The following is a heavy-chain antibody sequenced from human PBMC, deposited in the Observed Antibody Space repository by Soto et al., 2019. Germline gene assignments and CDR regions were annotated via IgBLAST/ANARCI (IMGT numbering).Heavy chain of an antibody. CDR1: GYTLTELS. Sequence: ASVKVSCKVSGYTLTELSMHWVRQAPGKGLEWMGGFDPEDGETIYAQKFQGRVTMTEDTSTDTAYMELSSLRSEDTAVYYCATLDCSGGSCYPGRYMDVWGKGTTVTVSS. V-gene: IGHV1-24*01. D-gene: IGHD2-15*01. J-gene: IGHJ6*03. CDR2: FDPEDGET. CDR3: ATLDCSGGSCYPGRYMDV.